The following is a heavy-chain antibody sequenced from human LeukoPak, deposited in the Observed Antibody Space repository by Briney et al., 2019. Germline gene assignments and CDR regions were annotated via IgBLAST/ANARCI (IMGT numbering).Heavy chain of an antibody. V-gene: IGHV4-34*01. D-gene: IGHD6-13*01. J-gene: IGHJ4*02. CDR2: INHSGST. CDR3: ARGLSRSSSSRYLGKEYYFDY. CDR1: GGSFSGYY. Sequence: SKTLSLTCAVYGGSFSGYYWSWIRQPPGKGLEWIGEINHSGSTNYNPSLKSRVTISVDTSKNQFSLKLSSVTAADTAVYYCARGLSRSSSSRYLGKEYYFDYWGQGTLVTVSS.